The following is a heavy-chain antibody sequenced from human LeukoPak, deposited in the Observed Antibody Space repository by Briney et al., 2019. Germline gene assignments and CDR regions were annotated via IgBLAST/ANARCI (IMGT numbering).Heavy chain of an antibody. D-gene: IGHD6-19*01. V-gene: IGHV3-30*18. CDR1: GFTFSGYG. CDR2: ISYDGGNQ. J-gene: IGHJ4*02. Sequence: GGSLRLSCAASGFTFSGYGMHWVRQAPGKGLEWVAVISYDGGNQYYADSVKGRFTISRDNSKNTLYLQMNSLRAEDTAVYYCAKDSPAGYSSGWAPPDYWGQGTLVTVSS. CDR3: AKDSPAGYSSGWAPPDY.